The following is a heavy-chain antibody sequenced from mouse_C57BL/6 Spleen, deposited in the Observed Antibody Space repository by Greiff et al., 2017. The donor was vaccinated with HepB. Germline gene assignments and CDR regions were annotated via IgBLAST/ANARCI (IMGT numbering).Heavy chain of an antibody. CDR3: ARYIYDPYAMDY. Sequence: EVHLVESGGGLVQPGGSLSLSCAASGFTFTDYYMSWVRQPPGKALEWLGFIRNKANGYTTEYSASVKGRFTISRDNSQSILYLQMNALRAEDSAAYYCARYIYDPYAMDYWGQGTSVTVSS. V-gene: IGHV7-3*01. CDR2: IRNKANGYTT. J-gene: IGHJ4*01. D-gene: IGHD2-3*01. CDR1: GFTFTDYY.